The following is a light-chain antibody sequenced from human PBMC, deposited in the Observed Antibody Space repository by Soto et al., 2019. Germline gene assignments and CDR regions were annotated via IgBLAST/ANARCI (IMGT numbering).Light chain of an antibody. CDR2: AVT. Sequence: QSALTQPASVSGSPGQSSTISCPGISGHIGSYNRVSWYQQHPGKAPKLIIYAVTDRPSGVSNRFSGSKSGNTASLTISGLQAEDEAEYYCSSYTNINTRACVFGTGTK. CDR3: SSYTNINTRACV. J-gene: IGLJ1*01. V-gene: IGLV2-14*01. CDR1: SGHIGSYNR.